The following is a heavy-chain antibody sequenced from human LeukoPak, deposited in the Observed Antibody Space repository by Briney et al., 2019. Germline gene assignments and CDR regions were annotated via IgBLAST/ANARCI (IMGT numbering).Heavy chain of an antibody. CDR1: GFTFSRYS. CDR3: ARFAAGGSCYYYMDV. Sequence: GGSLRLSCAASGFTFSRYSMNWVRQPPGKGLEWVSNIGTSSTTIYYADSVKGRFTISRDNAKNSLYLQMNSLRADDTAVYYCARFAAGGSCYYYMDVWGKGTTVTVSS. CDR2: IGTSSTTI. D-gene: IGHD6-25*01. J-gene: IGHJ6*03. V-gene: IGHV3-48*01.